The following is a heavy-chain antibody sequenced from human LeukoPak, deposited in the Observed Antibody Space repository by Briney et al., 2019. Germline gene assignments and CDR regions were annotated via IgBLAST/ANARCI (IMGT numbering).Heavy chain of an antibody. Sequence: PGGSLRLSCAASGFTFSSYAMSWVRQAPGKGLEWVSAISGSGGSTNYADSVKGRFTISRDNSKNTLYLQMNSLRAEDTAVYYCAKGTLPRGYSYGYDLYYFDYWGQGTLVTVSS. J-gene: IGHJ4*02. CDR1: GFTFSSYA. D-gene: IGHD5-18*01. V-gene: IGHV3-23*01. CDR2: ISGSGGST. CDR3: AKGTLPRGYSYGYDLYYFDY.